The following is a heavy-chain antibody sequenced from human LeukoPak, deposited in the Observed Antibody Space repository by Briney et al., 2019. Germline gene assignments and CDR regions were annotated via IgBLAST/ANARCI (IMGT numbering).Heavy chain of an antibody. CDR2: ISYDGSNK. CDR3: ARRRVRYFDWLLSGFDP. CDR1: GFTFSSYG. V-gene: IGHV3-30*03. J-gene: IGHJ5*02. Sequence: PGGSLRLSCAASGFTFSSYGMHWVRQAPGKGLEWVAVISYDGSNKYYADSVKGRFTISRDNSKNTLYLQMNSLRAEDTAVYYCARRRVRYFDWLLSGFDPWGQGTLVTVSS. D-gene: IGHD3-9*01.